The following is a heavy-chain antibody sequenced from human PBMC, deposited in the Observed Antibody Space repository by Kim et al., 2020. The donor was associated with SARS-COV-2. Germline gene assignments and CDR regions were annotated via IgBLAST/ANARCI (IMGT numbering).Heavy chain of an antibody. CDR2: IYWDDDK. V-gene: IGHV2-5*02. Sequence: SGPTLVNPTQTLTLTCTFSGFSLSTSGVGVGWIRQPPGKALEWLALIYWDDDKRYSPSLKSRLTITKDTSKNQVVLTMTNMDPVDTATYYCAHSRLHPIVATIPSLSLSYWFDPWGQGTLVTVSS. CDR3: AHSRLHPIVATIPSLSLSYWFDP. CDR1: GFSLSTSGVG. D-gene: IGHD5-12*01. J-gene: IGHJ5*02.